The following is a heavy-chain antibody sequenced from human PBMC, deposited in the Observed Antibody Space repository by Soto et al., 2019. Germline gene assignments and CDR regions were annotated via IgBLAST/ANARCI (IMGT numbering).Heavy chain of an antibody. V-gene: IGHV4-59*01. CDR2: IYYTGST. D-gene: IGHD3-22*01. CDR1: GGSISDSY. CDR3: ARSCYESSGYYPL. Sequence: SETLSLTCTVSGGSISDSYWSWIRQTPGKVLEWVGYIYYTGSTSYNPSHKNRGTISVHTSKTQFSLKLSSVTAADTALYYCARSCYESSGYYPLWGQGTLVTVSS. J-gene: IGHJ4*02.